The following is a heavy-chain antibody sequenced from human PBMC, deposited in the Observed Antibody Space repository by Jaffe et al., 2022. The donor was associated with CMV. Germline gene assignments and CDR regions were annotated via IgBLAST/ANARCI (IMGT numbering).Heavy chain of an antibody. CDR1: GFTFSSYG. V-gene: IGHV3-30*18. CDR2: ISYDGSNK. CDR3: AKDTQKRGYSYGPWYFDL. Sequence: QVQLVESGGGVVQPGRSLRLSCAASGFTFSSYGMHWVRQAPGKGLEWVAVISYDGSNKYYADSVKGRFTISRDNSKNTLYLQMNSLRAEDTAVYYCAKDTQKRGYSYGPWYFDLWGRGTLVTVSS. J-gene: IGHJ2*01. D-gene: IGHD5-18*01.